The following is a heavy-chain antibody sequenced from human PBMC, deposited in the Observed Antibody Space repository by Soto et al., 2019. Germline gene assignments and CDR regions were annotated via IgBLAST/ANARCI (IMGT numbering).Heavy chain of an antibody. Sequence: GASVKVSCKASGGTFSSYAISWVRQAPGQGLEWMGGIIPIFGTANYAQKFQGRVTITADESTSTAYMELSSLRSEDTAVYYCAINLATTVTEFDYWGQGXLVTVYS. CDR1: GGTFSSYA. CDR3: AINLATTVTEFDY. J-gene: IGHJ4*02. CDR2: IIPIFGTA. D-gene: IGHD4-17*01. V-gene: IGHV1-69*13.